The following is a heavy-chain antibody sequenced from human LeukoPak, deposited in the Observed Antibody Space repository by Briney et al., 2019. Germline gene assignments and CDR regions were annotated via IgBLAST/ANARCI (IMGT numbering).Heavy chain of an antibody. J-gene: IGHJ4*02. D-gene: IGHD3-22*01. Sequence: GGSLRLSCAASGLTFSTSPMNWVRQAPGKGLEWVSTSCTTGDTYYADSVKGRFTISRDNSKNTLYLQMTSLRAEDTALYYCATKTPGNYPYDYWGQGTLVIVSP. CDR3: ATKTPGNYPYDY. CDR2: TSCTTGDT. CDR1: GLTFSTSP. V-gene: IGHV3-23*01.